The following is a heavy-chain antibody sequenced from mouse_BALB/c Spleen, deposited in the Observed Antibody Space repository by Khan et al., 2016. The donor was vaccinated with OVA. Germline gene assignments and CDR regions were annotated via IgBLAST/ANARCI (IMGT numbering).Heavy chain of an antibody. CDR3: ARMARTIN. Sequence: EVELVESGGGLVQPGGSLKLSCAASGFTFSSYGMSWVSQTPDKRLELVATINSNGGSTYYPDSVKGRFTISRDNAKNTLYLQMSSLKSEDTAMYYCARMARTINWGQGTTVTVSS. CDR1: GFTFSSYG. CDR2: INSNGGST. J-gene: IGHJ2*01. V-gene: IGHV5-6-3*01.